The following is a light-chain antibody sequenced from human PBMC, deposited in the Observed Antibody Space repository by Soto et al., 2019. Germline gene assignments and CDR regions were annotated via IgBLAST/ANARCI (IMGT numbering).Light chain of an antibody. Sequence: DIQMTQSPSSLSASVGDRFTIACRASQNIDIFLNWYHQKPGRAPNLLIYGASTLQNGVPSRFSGSGSGTDFSLTISSLQPEDFGTYYCQQSYSAPPLTFGAGTKVDI. CDR2: GAS. V-gene: IGKV1-39*01. J-gene: IGKJ4*01. CDR3: QQSYSAPPLT. CDR1: QNIDIF.